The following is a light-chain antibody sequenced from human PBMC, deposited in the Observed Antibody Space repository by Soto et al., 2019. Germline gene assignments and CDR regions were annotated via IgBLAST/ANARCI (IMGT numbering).Light chain of an antibody. J-gene: IGKJ3*01. CDR1: QSLLHTNGNTY. CDR2: LGF. V-gene: IGKV2-28*01. CDR3: MEALQTPLT. Sequence: DIVITQSPLSLPVTPGEPASISCRSSQSLLHTNGNTYLDWYLQKPGQSPQLLIYLGFNRASGVPDRFSVSGSGTDFTLKISRVEAEDVGVYYCMEALQTPLTFGPGTKVDIK.